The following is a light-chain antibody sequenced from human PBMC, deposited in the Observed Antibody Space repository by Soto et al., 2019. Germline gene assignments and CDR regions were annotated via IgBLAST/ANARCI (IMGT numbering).Light chain of an antibody. V-gene: IGKV1-39*01. J-gene: IGKJ2*01. CDR2: AAT. CDR3: QQSHNTPYT. Sequence: DIQMTQSPSSLSASVGDRVTITCRASQSISNYLNWYQQREGKAPKLLIYAATSLQSGVPPRFSGSGSGTDFNLTIRGLQPEYFATYYCQQSHNTPYTFGLGTKLEVK. CDR1: QSISNY.